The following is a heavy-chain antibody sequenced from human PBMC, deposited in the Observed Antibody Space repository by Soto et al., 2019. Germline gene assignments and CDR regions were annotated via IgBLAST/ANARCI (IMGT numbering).Heavy chain of an antibody. V-gene: IGHV3-7*01. CDR3: ARDPAVAGFWLSPYNWFDP. CDR1: GFTFSNFW. CDR2: IEQDSTRS. J-gene: IGHJ5*02. Sequence: GGSLRLSCEASGFTFSNFWMNWVRQAPGKGLEWVANIEQDSTRSSYLDSVKGRFTISRDNAKNSLYLQMNSLRAEDTAVYYCARDPAVAGFWLSPYNWFDPWGQGTLVTVSS. D-gene: IGHD6-19*01.